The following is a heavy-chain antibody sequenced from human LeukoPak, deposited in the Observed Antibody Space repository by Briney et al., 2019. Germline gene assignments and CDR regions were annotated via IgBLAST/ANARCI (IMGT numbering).Heavy chain of an antibody. CDR3: ARADDRGYCSGGSCYDIDY. D-gene: IGHD2-15*01. J-gene: IGHJ4*02. CDR1: GGTFSSYA. V-gene: IGHV1-69*13. Sequence: SVKVSCKASGGTFSSYAISWVRQAPGQGLEWMGGIIPIFGTANYAQKFQGRVTITADESTSTAYMELSSLRSEDTAVYYCARADDRGYCSGGSCYDIDYWGQGTLVTVSS. CDR2: IIPIFGTA.